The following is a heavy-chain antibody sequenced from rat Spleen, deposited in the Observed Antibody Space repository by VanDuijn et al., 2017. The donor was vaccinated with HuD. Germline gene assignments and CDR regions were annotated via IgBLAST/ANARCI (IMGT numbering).Heavy chain of an antibody. CDR1: GFSLLSYA. CDR3: ARVGGLWRGIYGVMDV. D-gene: IGHD1-2*01. Sequence: QVQLKESGPGLVQSSQTLSLTCTVSGFSLLSYAVNWVRQPPGKGLEWMGGIWGDGSTKFNSALNSRLRISRDTSKSQVYLKMNSLEIEDTATYYWARVGGLWRGIYGVMDVWGQGASVTVSS. V-gene: IGHV2-13*01. CDR2: IWGDGST. J-gene: IGHJ4*01.